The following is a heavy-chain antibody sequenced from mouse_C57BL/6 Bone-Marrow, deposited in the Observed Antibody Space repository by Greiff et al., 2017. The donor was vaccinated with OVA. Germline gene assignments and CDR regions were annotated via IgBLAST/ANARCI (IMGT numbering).Heavy chain of an antibody. D-gene: IGHD2-3*01. CDR3: AREGYDGYYRTWFAY. Sequence: QVQLQQPGAELVKPGASVKLSCKASGYTFTSYWMHWVKQRPGRGLEWIGRIDPNSGGTKYNAKFKSKATLTVDKPSSTAYMQLSNLTSEDSAVYYCAREGYDGYYRTWFAYWGQGTLVTVSA. CDR2: IDPNSGGT. V-gene: IGHV1-72*01. J-gene: IGHJ3*01. CDR1: GYTFTSYW.